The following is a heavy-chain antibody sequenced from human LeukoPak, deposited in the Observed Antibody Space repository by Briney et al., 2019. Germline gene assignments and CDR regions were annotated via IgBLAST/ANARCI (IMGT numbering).Heavy chain of an antibody. Sequence: PSETLSLTCTVSGGSISSSSYYWGWIRQPPGKGLEWIGTIYYSGSTYYNPSLKSRVTISVDTSKNQFSLKLSSVTAADTAVYYCARRRIRYFDSLSPHMDVWGKGTTVTVSS. CDR3: ARRRIRYFDSLSPHMDV. J-gene: IGHJ6*03. CDR2: IYYSGST. CDR1: GGSISSSSYY. V-gene: IGHV4-39*07. D-gene: IGHD3-9*01.